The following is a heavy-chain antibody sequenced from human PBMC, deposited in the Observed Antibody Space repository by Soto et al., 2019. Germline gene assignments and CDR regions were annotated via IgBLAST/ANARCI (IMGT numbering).Heavy chain of an antibody. D-gene: IGHD2-15*01. CDR3: ARYCSGGSCSPDYYYGMDV. CDR1: GGYIIGGGCC. CDR2: IYYSGST. V-gene: IGHV4-31*03. J-gene: IGHJ6*02. Sequence: SVTQCLTCTVSGGYIIGGGCCWSWIRKHPGKGLEWIGYIYYSGSTYYNPSLKSRVTISVDTSKNQFSLKLSSVTAADTAVYYCARYCSGGSCSPDYYYGMDVRGQGTTVTVSS.